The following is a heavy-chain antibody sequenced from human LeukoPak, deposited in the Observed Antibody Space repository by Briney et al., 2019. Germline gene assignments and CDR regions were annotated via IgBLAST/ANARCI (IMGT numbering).Heavy chain of an antibody. CDR1: GYTFTSYY. CDR2: INPSGGST. V-gene: IGHV1-46*03. CDR3: AGRVGGVRPFDY. D-gene: IGHD2-15*01. Sequence: ASVKVSCKASGYTFTSYYMHWVRQAPGQGLEWMGIINPSGGSTSYAQKFQGRVTMTRDTSTSTVYMELSSLRSEDTAVYYCAGRVGGVRPFDYWGQGTLVTVSS. J-gene: IGHJ4*02.